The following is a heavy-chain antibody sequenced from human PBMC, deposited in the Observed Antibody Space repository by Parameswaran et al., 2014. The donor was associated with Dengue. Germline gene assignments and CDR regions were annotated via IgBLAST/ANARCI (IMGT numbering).Heavy chain of an antibody. J-gene: IGHJ4*02. CDR3: ARDKYDSH. Sequence: WIRQPPGKGLEWIGSIYYSGSTYYNPSLKSRVTISVDTSKNQFSLKLSSVTAADTAVYYCARDKYDSHWGQGTLVTVSS. CDR2: IYYSGST. V-gene: IGHV4-39*07. D-gene: IGHD3-22*01.